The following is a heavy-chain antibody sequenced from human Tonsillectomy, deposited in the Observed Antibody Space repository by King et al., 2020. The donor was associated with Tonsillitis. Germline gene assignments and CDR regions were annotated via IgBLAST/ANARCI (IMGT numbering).Heavy chain of an antibody. CDR2: INQDGSEK. V-gene: IGHV3-7*01. CDR1: GFTFSNYW. CDR3: ARASSHYYDTSGYYPDFDY. J-gene: IGHJ4*02. D-gene: IGHD3-22*01. Sequence: VQLVESGGGLVQPGGSLRLSCAASGFTFSNYWMSWVRQAPGKGLEWVANINQDGSEKYYVDSVKGRFTISRDNAKNSLFLQINSLRVEDTAVYYCARASSHYYDTSGYYPDFDYWGQGTLVTVSS.